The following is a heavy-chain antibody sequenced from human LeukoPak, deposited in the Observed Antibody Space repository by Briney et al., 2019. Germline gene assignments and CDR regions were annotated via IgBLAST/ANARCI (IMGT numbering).Heavy chain of an antibody. Sequence: GGSLRLSCAASGFIFSSYAMHWVRQAPGKGLEWVAVISYSGGDNKYYADSVNGRFTISRDNSKNTLFLQMNSLRPEDTAVYYCARDPTAISNQPQYYFDFWGQGTLVTVSS. V-gene: IGHV3-30*04. CDR1: GFIFSSYA. CDR2: ISYSGGDNK. J-gene: IGHJ4*02. CDR3: ARDPTAISNQPQYYFDF. D-gene: IGHD2-21*02.